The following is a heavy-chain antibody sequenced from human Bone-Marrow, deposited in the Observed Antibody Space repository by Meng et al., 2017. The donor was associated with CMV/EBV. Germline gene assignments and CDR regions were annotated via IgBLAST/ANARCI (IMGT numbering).Heavy chain of an antibody. Sequence: GESLKISCAASGFTFSSYWMHWVRQVPGKGLVWVSRVNSDATSTSYADSVKGRFTISRDNAKNTLFLQMTSLRVEDTAVYYCARGGVTTTGTTSYYYGMDVWGRGTTVTVSS. D-gene: IGHD1-1*01. CDR2: VNSDATST. J-gene: IGHJ6*02. CDR1: GFTFSSYW. CDR3: ARGGVTTTGTTSYYYGMDV. V-gene: IGHV3-74*01.